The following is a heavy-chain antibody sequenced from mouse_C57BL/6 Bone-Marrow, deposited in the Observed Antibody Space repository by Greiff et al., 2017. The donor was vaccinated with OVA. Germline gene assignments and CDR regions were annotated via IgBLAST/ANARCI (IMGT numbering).Heavy chain of an antibody. CDR3: ARSPFYYGYGFFAY. Sequence: QVQLQQSGTVLARPGASVKLSCKASGYTFTSYWMHWVKQRPGQGLEWIGMIHPNSGSTNYNEKFKSKATLTVDKSSSTAYMQLSSLTSEDSAVYYCARSPFYYGYGFFAYWGQGTLVTVSA. J-gene: IGHJ3*01. D-gene: IGHD2-2*01. CDR1: GYTFTSYW. CDR2: IHPNSGST. V-gene: IGHV1-64*01.